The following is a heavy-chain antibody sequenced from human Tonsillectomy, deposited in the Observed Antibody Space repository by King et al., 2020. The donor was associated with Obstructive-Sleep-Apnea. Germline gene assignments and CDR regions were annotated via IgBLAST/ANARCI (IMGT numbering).Heavy chain of an antibody. Sequence: VQLVESGAEAKKHGESLRISCTGTGFTFTKYRIAWVRQMPGRGVEWWRIIYPIESDTRYSPTFRGWVAFSVDRATSIAFMQWTDIRAWDTAIFYCARQQRNAAGTDYPDAGLDIWGQGTMVTVSS. CDR3: ARQQRNAAGTDYPDAGLDI. D-gene: IGHD3-10*01. J-gene: IGHJ3*02. V-gene: IGHV5-51*01. CDR2: IYPIESDT. CDR1: GFTFTKYR.